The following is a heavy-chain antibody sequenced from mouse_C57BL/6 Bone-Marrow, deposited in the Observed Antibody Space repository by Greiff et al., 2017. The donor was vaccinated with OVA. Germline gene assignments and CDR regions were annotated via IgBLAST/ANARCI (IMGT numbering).Heavy chain of an antibody. D-gene: IGHD2-3*01. CDR3: ARSQGGYFRFAY. Sequence: EVKLQESGPVLVKPGASVKMSCKASGYTFTDYYMNWVKQSHGKSLEWIGVINPYNGGTSYNQKFKGKATLTVDKSSSTAYMELNSLTSEDSAVYYCARSQGGYFRFAYWGQGTLVTVSA. J-gene: IGHJ3*01. CDR1: GYTFTDYY. CDR2: INPYNGGT. V-gene: IGHV1-19*01.